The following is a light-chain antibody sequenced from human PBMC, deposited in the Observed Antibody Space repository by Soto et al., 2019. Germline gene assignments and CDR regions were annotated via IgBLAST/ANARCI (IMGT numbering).Light chain of an antibody. CDR3: QQYNRAT. Sequence: DIQMTQSPSTLSASVGDRVTIICRASQSISSWLAWYQQKPGKAPKLLIYKASSLESGVPSRFSGSGSGTEFTLTISSLQPDDFATYYCQQYNRATFGPGTKVDIK. V-gene: IGKV1-5*03. CDR2: KAS. CDR1: QSISSW. J-gene: IGKJ3*01.